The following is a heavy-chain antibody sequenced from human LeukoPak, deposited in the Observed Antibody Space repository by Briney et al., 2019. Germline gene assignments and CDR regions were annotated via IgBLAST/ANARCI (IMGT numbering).Heavy chain of an antibody. Sequence: SETLPLTCTVSGGSISSYYWSWIRQPPGKGLEWIGYIYYSGSTNYNPSLKSRVTISVDTSKNQFSLKLSSVTAADTAVYYCATSYGSGSYYGGTFDYWGQGTLVTVSS. D-gene: IGHD3-10*01. V-gene: IGHV4-59*08. CDR3: ATSYGSGSYYGGTFDY. CDR1: GGSISSYY. CDR2: IYYSGST. J-gene: IGHJ4*02.